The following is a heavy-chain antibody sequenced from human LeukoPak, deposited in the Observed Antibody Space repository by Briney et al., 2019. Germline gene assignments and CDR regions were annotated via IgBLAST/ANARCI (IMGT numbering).Heavy chain of an antibody. J-gene: IGHJ4*02. CDR1: GVSISSTTYY. Sequence: SETLSLTCSVSGVSISSTTYYWAWIRQPPGKRLEWIGTIYYTGSTYYNPSLKSRVTISVDTSKNQFSLKLISVTAADTAVYYCARHGEMAVITHLDYWGQGTLVTVSS. CDR3: ARHGEMAVITHLDY. CDR2: IYYTGST. V-gene: IGHV4-39*01. D-gene: IGHD5-24*01.